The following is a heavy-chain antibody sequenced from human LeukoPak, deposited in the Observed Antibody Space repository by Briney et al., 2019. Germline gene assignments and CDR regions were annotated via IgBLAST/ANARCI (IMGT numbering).Heavy chain of an antibody. CDR1: GGSISSGDYY. V-gene: IGHV4-30-4*08. Sequence: SQTLSLTCTVSGGSISSGDYYWSWIRQPPGKGLEWIGYIYYSGSTYYNPSPKSRVTISVDTSKNQFSLKLSSVTAADTAVYYCARDVGYCSSTSCYNWFDPWGQGTLVTVSS. CDR2: IYYSGST. D-gene: IGHD2-2*03. J-gene: IGHJ5*02. CDR3: ARDVGYCSSTSCYNWFDP.